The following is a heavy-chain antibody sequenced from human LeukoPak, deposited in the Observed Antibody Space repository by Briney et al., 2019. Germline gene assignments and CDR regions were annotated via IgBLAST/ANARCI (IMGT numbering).Heavy chain of an antibody. Sequence: GGSLRLSCTSSGFTFTTYSLKWVRQAPGKGLEWVSSISSSSGNIYYADSVKGRFTVSRDNAKNSVYLQMNDLRADDTAVYFCARAGPAVFDIWGQGTMVTVSS. CDR1: GFTFTTYS. CDR2: ISSSSGNI. J-gene: IGHJ3*02. V-gene: IGHV3-21*01. D-gene: IGHD2-2*01. CDR3: ARAGPAVFDI.